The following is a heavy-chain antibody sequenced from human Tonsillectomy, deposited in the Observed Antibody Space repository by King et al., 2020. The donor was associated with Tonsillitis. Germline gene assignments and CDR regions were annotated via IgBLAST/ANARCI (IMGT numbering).Heavy chain of an antibody. Sequence: VQLVESGGGLVQPGRSLRLSCAASGFTFDDYAMHWVRQPPGKGLEWVSVISWNSDNIAYADSVKGRFTISRDNAKSSLYLQMNSLRAEDTALYYCAKGGEMATIKSVVYFYFWGQGTLVTVSS. CDR3: AKGGEMATIKSVVYFYF. D-gene: IGHD5-24*01. CDR2: ISWNSDNI. CDR1: GFTFDDYA. J-gene: IGHJ4*02. V-gene: IGHV3-9*01.